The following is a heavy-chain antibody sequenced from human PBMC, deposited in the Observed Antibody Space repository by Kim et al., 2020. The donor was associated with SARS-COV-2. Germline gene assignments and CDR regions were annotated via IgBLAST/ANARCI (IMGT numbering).Heavy chain of an antibody. D-gene: IGHD3-3*01. J-gene: IGHJ4*02. Sequence: STSYTPSLKSRVTISVDTSKNQFSLKLSSVTAADTAVYYCARDYGVTLDYWGQGTLVTVSS. CDR3: ARDYGVTLDY. V-gene: IGHV4-30-2*04. CDR2: ST.